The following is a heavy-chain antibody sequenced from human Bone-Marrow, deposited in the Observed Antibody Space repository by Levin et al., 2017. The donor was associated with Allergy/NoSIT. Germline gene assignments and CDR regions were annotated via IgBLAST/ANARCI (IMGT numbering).Heavy chain of an antibody. CDR3: AREEYYDFWSGYYNGWFDP. CDR1: GYTFTSYY. CDR2: INPSGGST. Sequence: ASVKVSCKASGYTFTSYYMHWVRQAPGQGLEWMGIINPSGGSTSYAQKFQGRVTMTRDTSTSTVYMELSSLRSEDTAVYYCAREEYYDFWSGYYNGWFDPWGQGTLVTVSS. V-gene: IGHV1-46*01. D-gene: IGHD3-3*01. J-gene: IGHJ5*02.